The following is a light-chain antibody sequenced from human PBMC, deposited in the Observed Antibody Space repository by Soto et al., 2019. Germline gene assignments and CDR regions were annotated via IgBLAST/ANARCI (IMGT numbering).Light chain of an antibody. CDR2: DAS. V-gene: IGKV3-11*01. CDR1: QSVSSL. Sequence: EIVLTQSPATLSLSPGERATLSCRASQSVSSLLAWYQQKSGQPPRLLISDASNRATGVPARFSGSGSGTDFTLIISSLEPEDFAVYYCQQYGSSPETFGQGTKVEIK. J-gene: IGKJ1*01. CDR3: QQYGSSPET.